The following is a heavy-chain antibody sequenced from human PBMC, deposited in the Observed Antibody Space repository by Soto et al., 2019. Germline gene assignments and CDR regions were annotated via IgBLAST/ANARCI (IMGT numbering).Heavy chain of an antibody. V-gene: IGHV1-69*06. D-gene: IGHD5-12*01. Sequence: SVKVSCKASGGTFSSYAISWVRQAPGQGLEWMGGIIPIFGTANYAQKFQGRVTITADKSTSTAYMELSSLRSEDTAVYYCARGGSYSGYEDYYYGMDVWGQGTTVTVSS. CDR2: IIPIFGTA. J-gene: IGHJ6*02. CDR1: GGTFSSYA. CDR3: ARGGSYSGYEDYYYGMDV.